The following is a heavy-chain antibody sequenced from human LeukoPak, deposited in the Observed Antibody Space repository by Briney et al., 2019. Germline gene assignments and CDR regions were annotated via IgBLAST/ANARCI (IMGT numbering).Heavy chain of an antibody. V-gene: IGHV3-66*01. CDR2: IYINAVTT. D-gene: IGHD5-24*01. Sequence: GGSLRLSCAASGFIVSDNHMNWVRQTPGKGLEWVSIIYINAVTTHYADSVKGRFTISRDNSKNTVYLQMNNLRAEDSAVYYCARDGSNYYFDYWGQGTLVTVS. CDR3: ARDGSNYYFDY. CDR1: GFIVSDNH. J-gene: IGHJ4*02.